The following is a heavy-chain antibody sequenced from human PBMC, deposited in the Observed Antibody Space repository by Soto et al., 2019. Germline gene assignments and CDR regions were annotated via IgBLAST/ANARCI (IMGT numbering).Heavy chain of an antibody. CDR2: ISAYNGNT. D-gene: IGHD3-16*01. J-gene: IGHJ4*02. CDR1: GYTFTSYG. CDR3: ARAVFLLGGIDY. Sequence: QVQLVQSGAEVKKPGASVKVSCKASGYTFTSYGISWVRQAPGQGLEWMGWISAYNGNTNYAQKLQGRVTMTTDTPTSTACMRLRGLRLDDTAVYYCARAVFLLGGIDYWGQGTLVTVSS. V-gene: IGHV1-18*01.